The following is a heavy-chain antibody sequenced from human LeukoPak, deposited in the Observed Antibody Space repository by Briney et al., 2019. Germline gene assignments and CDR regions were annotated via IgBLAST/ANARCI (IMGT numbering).Heavy chain of an antibody. J-gene: IGHJ4*02. CDR3: ASAEYSSGWYGRDY. V-gene: IGHV3-21*01. Sequence: GGSLRLSCAASGFTFSSYSMNWVRQAPGKGLEWVSSISSSSSYIYYADSVKGRFTISRVNAKNSLYLQMNSLRAEDTAVYYCASAEYSSGWYGRDYWGQGTLVTVSS. D-gene: IGHD6-19*01. CDR2: ISSSSSYI. CDR1: GFTFSSYS.